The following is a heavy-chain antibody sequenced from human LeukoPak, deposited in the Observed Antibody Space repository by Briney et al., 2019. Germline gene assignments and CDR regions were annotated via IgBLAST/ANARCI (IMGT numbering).Heavy chain of an antibody. J-gene: IGHJ4*02. V-gene: IGHV3-53*01. Sequence: PGGSLRLSCAASGFSVSATHMSWVRQAPGKGLDWVSAMYTGGTTYYADSVKGRFTIYRDNSKNTLYLQMNSLRAEDTAVYYCAKDEATSGGGLASWGQGTLVSVSS. CDR1: GFSVSATH. CDR2: MYTGGTT. CDR3: AKDEATSGGGLAS. D-gene: IGHD3-16*01.